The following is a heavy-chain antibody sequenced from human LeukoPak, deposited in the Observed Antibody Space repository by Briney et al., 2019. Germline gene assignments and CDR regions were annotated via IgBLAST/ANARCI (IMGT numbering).Heavy chain of an antibody. CDR3: ARGLIRFGELSRNYYYGMDV. D-gene: IGHD3-10*01. J-gene: IGHJ6*02. Sequence: SETLSLTCTVSGGSISSYYWSWIRQPPGKGLEWIGYIYYSGSTNYNPSLKSRVTISVDTSKNQFSLKLSSVTAADTAVYYCARGLIRFGELSRNYYYGMDVWGQGTTVTVSS. CDR2: IYYSGST. CDR1: GGSISSYY. V-gene: IGHV4-59*12.